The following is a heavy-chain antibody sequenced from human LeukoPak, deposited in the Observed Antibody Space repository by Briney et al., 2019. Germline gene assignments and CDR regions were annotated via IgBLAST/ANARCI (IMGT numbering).Heavy chain of an antibody. Sequence: GGSLRLSCTASGFTFSAYAMSWVRQAPGEGLEWVSGISGSGGSTYYTDSVKGRFTISRDNSKNTLHLQMSSLRAEDTALYYCVKDRCDRTTCPEVWGQGTLVTVSS. CDR1: GFTFSAYA. CDR2: ISGSGGST. D-gene: IGHD2-2*01. V-gene: IGHV3-23*01. CDR3: VKDRCDRTTCPEV. J-gene: IGHJ4*02.